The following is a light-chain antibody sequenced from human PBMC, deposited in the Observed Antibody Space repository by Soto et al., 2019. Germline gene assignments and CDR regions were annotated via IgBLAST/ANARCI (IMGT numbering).Light chain of an antibody. CDR1: KLGDKY. CDR2: QDS. V-gene: IGLV3-1*01. CDR3: LAWGSSTGV. J-gene: IGLJ2*01. Sequence: SYELTQPPSVSVSPGQTASITCSGDKLGDKYACWYQQKPGQSPVLVIYQDSKRPSGIPERFSGSSSGNTATLTISGTQAMDEADYYCLAWGSSTGVFGGGTKLTVL.